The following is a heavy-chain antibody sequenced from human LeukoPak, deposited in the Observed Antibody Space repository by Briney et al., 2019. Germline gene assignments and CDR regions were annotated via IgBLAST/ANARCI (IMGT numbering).Heavy chain of an antibody. J-gene: IGHJ4*02. V-gene: IGHV4-59*01. CDR1: GVSITSYY. CDR3: ARGGASSVPFDF. CDR2: IYYSGST. Sequence: PSQTLSLTCTVSGVSITSYYWSWIRQPPGKGLEWIAFIYYSGSTKYNSSLKSRVTISVDTSKNQFSLNLSSVTAADTAVYYCARGGASSVPFDFWGQGTLVTVSS. D-gene: IGHD6-19*01.